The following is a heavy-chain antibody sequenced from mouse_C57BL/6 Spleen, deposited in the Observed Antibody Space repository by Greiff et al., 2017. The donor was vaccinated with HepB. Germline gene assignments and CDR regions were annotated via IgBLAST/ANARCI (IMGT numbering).Heavy chain of an antibody. CDR3: ASIYYGYDRYFDV. D-gene: IGHD2-2*01. Sequence: QVQLKQSGPGLVQPSQSLSITCTVSGFSLTSYGLHWVRQSPGKGLEWLGVIWSGGSTDYNAAFISRLSISKDNSKSQVFFKMNSLQADDTAIYYCASIYYGYDRYFDVWGTGTTVTVSS. J-gene: IGHJ1*03. CDR2: IWSGGST. CDR1: GFSLTSYG. V-gene: IGHV2-2*01.